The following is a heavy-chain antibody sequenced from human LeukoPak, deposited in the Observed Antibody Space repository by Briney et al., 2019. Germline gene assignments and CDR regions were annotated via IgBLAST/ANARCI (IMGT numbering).Heavy chain of an antibody. CDR2: SSSSGSTI. CDR3: ARDPGHCSSTSCYKFFDY. D-gene: IGHD2-2*02. CDR1: GFTFNGFE. J-gene: IGHJ4*02. Sequence: GGSLTLSCSASGFTFNGFEMIWLRQAPGKGREGVSYSSSSGSTIYYADSVKGRFTVSRDNAKNSLYLQMNSLRAEDTAVYYCARDPGHCSSTSCYKFFDYWGQGTLVTVSS. V-gene: IGHV3-48*03.